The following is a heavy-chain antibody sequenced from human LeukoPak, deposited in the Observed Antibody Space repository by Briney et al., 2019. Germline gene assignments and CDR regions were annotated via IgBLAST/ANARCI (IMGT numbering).Heavy chain of an antibody. CDR1: GFTFSSYW. CDR3: ARDRTVEYSSGLYYYGMDV. J-gene: IGHJ6*02. CDR2: IKQDGSEK. Sequence: PGGSLRLSCAASGFTFSSYWMSWVRQALGKGLEWVANIKQDGSEKYYVDSVKGRFTISRDNAKNSLYLQMNSLRAEDTAVYYCARDRTVEYSSGLYYYGMDVWGQGTTVTVSS. D-gene: IGHD6-19*01. V-gene: IGHV3-7*01.